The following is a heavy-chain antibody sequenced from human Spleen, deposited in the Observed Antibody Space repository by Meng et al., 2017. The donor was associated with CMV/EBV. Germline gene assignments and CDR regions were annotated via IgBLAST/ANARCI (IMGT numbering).Heavy chain of an antibody. Sequence: GESLKISCAASGFTFSGSAMHWVRQASGKGLEWVGRIRSKANSYATAYAASVKGRFTISRDDSKNTAYLQMNSLRAEDTAVYYCAKLPWRVDTSMANYGMDVWGQGTTVTVSS. D-gene: IGHD5-18*01. CDR1: GFTFSGSA. V-gene: IGHV3-73*01. CDR2: IRSKANSYAT. J-gene: IGHJ6*02. CDR3: AKLPWRVDTSMANYGMDV.